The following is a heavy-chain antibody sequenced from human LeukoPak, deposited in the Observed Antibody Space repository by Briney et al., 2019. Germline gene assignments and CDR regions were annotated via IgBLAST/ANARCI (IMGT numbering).Heavy chain of an antibody. CDR1: GFTFSNYW. J-gene: IGHJ4*02. V-gene: IGHV3-74*01. D-gene: IGHD2-15*01. CDR3: ASASSPRLAAGGDY. Sequence: GGSLRLSCAASGFTFSNYWMHWVRQAPGKGLVWVSRINSDGSSRNYADSVKGRFTISRDNAKNTLYLQMNSLRAEDTAVYYCASASSPRLAAGGDYWGQGTLVTVSS. CDR2: INSDGSSR.